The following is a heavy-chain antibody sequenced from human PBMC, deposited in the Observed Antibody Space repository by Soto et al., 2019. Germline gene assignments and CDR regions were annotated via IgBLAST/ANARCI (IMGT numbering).Heavy chain of an antibody. CDR3: ARDRPTTVVTRDAFDI. Sequence: QVQLVQSGAEVKKPGSSVKVSCKASGGTFSSYAISWVRQAPGQGLEWMGGIIPIFGTANYAQKFQGRVTITADESPSTAYMELSSLRSEDTAVYYCARDRPTTVVTRDAFDIWGQGTMVTVSS. D-gene: IGHD4-17*01. CDR1: GGTFSSYA. CDR2: IIPIFGTA. V-gene: IGHV1-69*01. J-gene: IGHJ3*02.